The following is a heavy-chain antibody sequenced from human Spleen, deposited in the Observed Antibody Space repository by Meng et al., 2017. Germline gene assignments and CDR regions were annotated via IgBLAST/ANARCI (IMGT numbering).Heavy chain of an antibody. V-gene: IGHV1-2*06. CDR2: INPKSGDT. Sequence: ASVKVSCKASGYTFTGYYMHWVRQAPGQGLEWMGRINPKSGDTHYAQRFQGRVTMTGDTSISTAYMELSGLRSDDTAVYYCVRDEYSYGYYWGQGTLVTVSS. D-gene: IGHD5-18*01. J-gene: IGHJ4*02. CDR1: GYTFTGYY. CDR3: VRDEYSYGYY.